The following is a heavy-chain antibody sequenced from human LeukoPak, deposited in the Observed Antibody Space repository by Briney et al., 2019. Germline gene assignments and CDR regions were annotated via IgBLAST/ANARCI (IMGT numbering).Heavy chain of an antibody. Sequence: SETLSLTCNVSGGSISSGSYCWSWIRQPAGKGLEWIGHIHISGNTNYNPSLKSRVTISVDTSKNQFSLKLISVTAADTAVYYCARDNSVRDEAWWFNPWGQGTLVTVSS. J-gene: IGHJ5*02. CDR3: ARDNSVRDEAWWFNP. V-gene: IGHV4-61*09. CDR2: IHISGNT. CDR1: GGSISSGSYC. D-gene: IGHD5-24*01.